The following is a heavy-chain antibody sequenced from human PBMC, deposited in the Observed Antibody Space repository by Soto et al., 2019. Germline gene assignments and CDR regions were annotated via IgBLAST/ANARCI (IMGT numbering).Heavy chain of an antibody. Sequence: QVQLVESGGGVVQHGRSLRLSCAASGFTFETYAMHWVRLAPGKGLEWMAVISYDGSNKYYADSVKRRFTISRDNSKNTLYMHMNSLRAEDTAIYYCAKDHIVAAAPDYWGQGTPVTVSS. J-gene: IGHJ4*02. D-gene: IGHD6-13*01. V-gene: IGHV3-30*18. CDR3: AKDHIVAAAPDY. CDR2: ISYDGSNK. CDR1: GFTFETYA.